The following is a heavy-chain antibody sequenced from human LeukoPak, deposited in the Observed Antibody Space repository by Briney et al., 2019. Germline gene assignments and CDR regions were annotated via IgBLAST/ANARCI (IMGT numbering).Heavy chain of an antibody. CDR3: ARGAGSFDY. J-gene: IGHJ4*02. V-gene: IGHV4-59*01. Sequence: PSETLSLTCTVSGGSLSSYYSGWVRQPPGKGLEWIGYIYYSGSTNYNPSPKSRVTISVDTPKNKFSLKLSSVPAADTAVYYCARGAGSFDYWGQGAPVTVSS. CDR2: IYYSGST. CDR1: GGSLSSYY. D-gene: IGHD3-10*01.